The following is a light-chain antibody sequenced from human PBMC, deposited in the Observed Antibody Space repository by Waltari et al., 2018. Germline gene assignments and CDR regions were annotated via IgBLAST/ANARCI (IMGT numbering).Light chain of an antibody. J-gene: IGLJ3*02. Sequence: QQPQKGPRYLEDVSRDGSHHEGGGIPDRFAGSSSGAGRYLTISSLQSEDEADYYCQTGGHGTWVFGGGTRLTVL. V-gene: IGLV4-69*01. CDR2: VSRDGSH. CDR3: QTGGHGTWV.